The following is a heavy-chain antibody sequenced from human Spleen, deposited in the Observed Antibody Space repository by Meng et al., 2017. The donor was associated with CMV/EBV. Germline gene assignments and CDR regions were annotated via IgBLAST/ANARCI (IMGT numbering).Heavy chain of an antibody. D-gene: IGHD6-19*01. Sequence: SETLSLTXTVSGGSISSYYWSWIRQPPGKGLEWIGYIYYSGSTYYNPSLKSRVTISVDTSKNQFSLKLSSVTAADTAVYYCARVYSSGWYEGGDYYFDYWGQGTLVTVSS. J-gene: IGHJ4*02. CDR2: IYYSGST. CDR3: ARVYSSGWYEGGDYYFDY. V-gene: IGHV4-59*04. CDR1: GGSISSYY.